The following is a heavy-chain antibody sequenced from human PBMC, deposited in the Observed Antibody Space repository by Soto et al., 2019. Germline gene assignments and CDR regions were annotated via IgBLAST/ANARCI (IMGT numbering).Heavy chain of an antibody. D-gene: IGHD5-18*01. Sequence: SETLSLTCTVSGGSISSYYWSWIRQPPGKGLEYIGYIYYSGSTNYNPSLKSRVTISVDTSKNQFSLKLSSVTAADTAVYYCARVGYSYGYYFDYWGQGTLVTVSS. J-gene: IGHJ4*02. CDR3: ARVGYSYGYYFDY. V-gene: IGHV4-59*01. CDR1: GGSISSYY. CDR2: IYYSGST.